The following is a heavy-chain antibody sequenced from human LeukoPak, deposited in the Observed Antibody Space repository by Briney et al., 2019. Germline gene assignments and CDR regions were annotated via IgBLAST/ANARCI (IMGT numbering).Heavy chain of an antibody. D-gene: IGHD6-19*01. CDR2: ISAYNGNT. V-gene: IGHV1-18*01. CDR3: ARDRGGGQWLVQGNFDY. Sequence: ASVKVSCTASGYTFTSYGISWVRQAPGQGLEWMGWISAYNGNTNYAQKLQGRVTMTTDTSTSTAYMELRSLRSDDTAVYYCARDRGGGQWLVQGNFDYWGQGTLVTVSS. J-gene: IGHJ4*02. CDR1: GYTFTSYG.